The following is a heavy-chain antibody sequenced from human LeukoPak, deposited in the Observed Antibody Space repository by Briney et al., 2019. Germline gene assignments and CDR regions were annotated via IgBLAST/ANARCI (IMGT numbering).Heavy chain of an antibody. CDR2: IYYRGST. CDR3: VRGRGWFDP. Sequence: SETLSLTCTVSGGSISNYSWSWIRQPPGKGLEWIAYIYYRGSTNYNPSLKSRVTISVDTSKNQFSLKLRYVTAADTAVYYCVRGRGWFDPWGQGTLVTVSS. V-gene: IGHV4-59*01. CDR1: GGSISNYS. J-gene: IGHJ5*02.